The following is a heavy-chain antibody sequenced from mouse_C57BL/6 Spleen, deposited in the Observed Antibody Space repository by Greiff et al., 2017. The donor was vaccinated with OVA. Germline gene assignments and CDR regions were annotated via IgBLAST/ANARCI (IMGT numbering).Heavy chain of an antibody. CDR3: TRSLPGGGD. J-gene: IGHJ3*01. Sequence: QVQLKQSGAELVRPGASVTLSCKASGYTFTDYEMHWVKQTPVHGLEWIGAIDPETGGTAYNQKFKGKAILTADKSSSTAYMELRSLTSEDAAVYYCTRSLPGGGDWGQGTLVTVSA. V-gene: IGHV1-15*01. D-gene: IGHD4-1*01. CDR2: IDPETGGT. CDR1: GYTFTDYE.